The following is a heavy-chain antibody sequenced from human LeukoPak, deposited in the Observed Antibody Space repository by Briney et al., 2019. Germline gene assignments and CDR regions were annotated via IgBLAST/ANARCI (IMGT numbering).Heavy chain of an antibody. CDR1: GYSFTSYW. D-gene: IGHD2-2*01. V-gene: IGHV5-51*01. CDR2: IYPGDSDT. Sequence: GESLKISCKGSGYSFTSYWIGWVRQKPGKGLEWMGIIYPGDSDTRYSPSFQGQVTISADKSISTAYLLWSSLRASDTAIYYCAKIDRTYCSRSSCYALDYWGQGTPVTVSS. CDR3: AKIDRTYCSRSSCYALDY. J-gene: IGHJ4*02.